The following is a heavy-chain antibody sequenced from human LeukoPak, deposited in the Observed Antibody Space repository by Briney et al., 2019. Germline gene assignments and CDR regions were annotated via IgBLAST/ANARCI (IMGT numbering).Heavy chain of an antibody. V-gene: IGHV3-21*05. CDR1: GFSFSRYI. CDR3: ARVLYSYGYSEFAFDI. D-gene: IGHD5-18*01. CDR2: ISSSATYI. Sequence: GGSLRLSCAASGFSFSRYIMNWVRQAPGKCLEWVPFISSSATYIYYADSLKGRFTISRDNAKNSLYLHMNSLRAEDTAVYYCARVLYSYGYSEFAFDIWGQGTMVTVSS. J-gene: IGHJ3*02.